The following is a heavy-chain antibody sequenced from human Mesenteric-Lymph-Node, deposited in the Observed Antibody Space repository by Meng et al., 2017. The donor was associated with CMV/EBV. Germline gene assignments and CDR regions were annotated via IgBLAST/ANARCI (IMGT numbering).Heavy chain of an antibody. CDR2: ISYDGINT. CDR3: ARVNDVVVIFDPLLY. CDR1: GFTFSSYA. Sequence: GESLKISCAGSGFTFSSYAIHWVRQAPGKGLEWVAVISYDGINTYYSDSVKGRFTISRDNSRNTVYLQMNSLTLEDTAVYYCARVNDVVVIFDPLLYWGQGTLVTVSS. V-gene: IGHV3-30-3*01. D-gene: IGHD3-22*01. J-gene: IGHJ4*02.